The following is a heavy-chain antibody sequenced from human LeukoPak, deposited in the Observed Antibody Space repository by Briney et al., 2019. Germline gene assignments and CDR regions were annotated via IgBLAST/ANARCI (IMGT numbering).Heavy chain of an antibody. J-gene: IGHJ6*03. CDR2: VYVAWSP. V-gene: IGHV4-4*07. D-gene: IGHD3-9*01. CDR3: ARHAGFGMALYHMDV. CDR1: GGSISSYY. Sequence: SETLSLTCTVSGGSISSYYWSWIRQPAGKGLEWIGRVYVAWSPDYNPSLKSRVSISLAKSKNIFSLKLSSVTAADTAVFYCARHAGFGMALYHMDVWGKGTTVTVSS.